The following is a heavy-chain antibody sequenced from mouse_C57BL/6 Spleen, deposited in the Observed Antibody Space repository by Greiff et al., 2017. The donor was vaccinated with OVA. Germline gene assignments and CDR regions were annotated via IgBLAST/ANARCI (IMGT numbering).Heavy chain of an antibody. D-gene: IGHD1-1*01. CDR2: ISSGGDYI. J-gene: IGHJ4*01. V-gene: IGHV5-9-1*02. CDR3: TSYYGSSYDYAMDY. Sequence: EVKLVESGAGLVKPGGSLKLSCAASGFTFSSYAMSWVRQTPEKRLEWVAYISSGGDYIYYADTVKGRFTISRDNARNTLYLQMSSLKSEDTAMYYCTSYYGSSYDYAMDYWGQGTSVTVSS. CDR1: GFTFSSYA.